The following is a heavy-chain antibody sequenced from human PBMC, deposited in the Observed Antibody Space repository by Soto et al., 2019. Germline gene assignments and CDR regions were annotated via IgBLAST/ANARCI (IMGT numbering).Heavy chain of an antibody. J-gene: IGHJ4*02. Sequence: QVQLEESGGGVVQPGRSLRLSCAASGFTFSRHTMHWVRQAPGKGLEWVASISYDGSNKYYADSVKGRFTISRENSKNTLSVQMDSLRAEDTAVYYCARDRLRLGELSLLGYFDYWGQGTLVTVSS. V-gene: IGHV3-30*04. CDR3: ARDRLRLGELSLLGYFDY. CDR1: GFTFSRHT. D-gene: IGHD3-16*02. CDR2: ISYDGSNK.